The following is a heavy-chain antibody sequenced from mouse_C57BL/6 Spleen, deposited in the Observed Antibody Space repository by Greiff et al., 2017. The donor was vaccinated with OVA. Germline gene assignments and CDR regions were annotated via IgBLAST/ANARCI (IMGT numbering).Heavy chain of an antibody. CDR3: ARGAGSSLQYFDY. V-gene: IGHV1-59*01. CDR2: IDPSDSYT. Sequence: QVQLQQPGAELVRPGTSVKLSCKASGYTFTSYWMHWVKQRPGQGLEWIGAIDPSDSYTNYNQKFKGKATLTVDKSSSTAYMQLSSLTSEDSAVYYCARGAGSSLQYFDYWGQGTTLTVSS. J-gene: IGHJ2*01. CDR1: GYTFTSYW. D-gene: IGHD1-1*01.